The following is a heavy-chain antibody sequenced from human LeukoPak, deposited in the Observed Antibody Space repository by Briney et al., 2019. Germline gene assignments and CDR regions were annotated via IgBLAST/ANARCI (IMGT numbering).Heavy chain of an antibody. V-gene: IGHV1-69*04. CDR3: ARESVPAAIFTAYWFDP. CDR1: GGTFSSYT. D-gene: IGHD2-2*01. CDR2: IIPILGIA. J-gene: IGHJ5*02. Sequence: SVKVSCKASGGTFSSYTISWVRQAPGQGLEWMGRIIPILGIANYAQKFQGRVTITADKSTSTAYMELSSLRSEDAAVYYCARESVPAAIFTAYWFDPWGQGTLVTVSS.